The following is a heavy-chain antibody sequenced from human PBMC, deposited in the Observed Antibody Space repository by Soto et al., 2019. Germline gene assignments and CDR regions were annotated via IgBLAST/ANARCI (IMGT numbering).Heavy chain of an antibody. Sequence: GSLRLSCAASGFIFSDHGFNWVRQAPGEGLEWVSHISSGGLIFYADSVRGRFTISRDNAKNSLYLQMNSLRAEDTAVYYCARDPPPNYYDDNGLDYWGQGTLVTVSS. CDR2: ISSGGLI. J-gene: IGHJ4*02. V-gene: IGHV3-48*01. CDR1: GFIFSDHG. D-gene: IGHD3-22*01. CDR3: ARDPPPNYYDDNGLDY.